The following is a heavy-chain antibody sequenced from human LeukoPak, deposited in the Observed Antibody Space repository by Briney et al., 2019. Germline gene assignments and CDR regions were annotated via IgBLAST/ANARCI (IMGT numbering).Heavy chain of an antibody. D-gene: IGHD3-22*01. CDR3: ARGRYDSSGSYPIFDY. CDR1: GFTFSSSW. J-gene: IGHJ4*02. Sequence: KTGGSLRLSCAASGFTFSSSWMSWVRQAPGKGLEWVSSITRTSIYIYYADSVKGRFTVSRDNAKNSLYLQMNSLRADDTAVYYCARGRYDSSGSYPIFDYWGQGTLVTVSS. V-gene: IGHV3-21*01. CDR2: ITRTSIYI.